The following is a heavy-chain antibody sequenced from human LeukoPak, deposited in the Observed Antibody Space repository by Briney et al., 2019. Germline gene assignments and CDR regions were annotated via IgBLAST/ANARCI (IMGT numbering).Heavy chain of an antibody. CDR2: TYYRSKWYS. Sequence: SQTLSLTCAISGDSVSSNSAAWNWIRQSPSRGLEWLGRTYYRSKWYSDYAVSAKSRITISPDTSKDQFSLQLNSVTPEDTAVYYCARDQDDSSGYYSSFDYWGQGTLVTVSS. CDR1: GDSVSSNSAA. V-gene: IGHV6-1*01. CDR3: ARDQDDSSGYYSSFDY. J-gene: IGHJ4*02. D-gene: IGHD3-22*01.